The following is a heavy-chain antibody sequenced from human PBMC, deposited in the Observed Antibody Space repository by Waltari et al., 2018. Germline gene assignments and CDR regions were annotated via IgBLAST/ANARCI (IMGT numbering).Heavy chain of an antibody. CDR1: GFTFISYA. CDR3: ARAGSSDYYYYMDV. V-gene: IGHV3-30-3*01. D-gene: IGHD2-15*01. J-gene: IGHJ6*03. Sequence: QVQLVESGGGVVQPGRSLRLSCAASGFTFISYAIPWVRQAPGKGLEWVAVISYDGSNKYYADSVKGRFTISRDNSKNTLYLQMNSLRAEDTAVYYCARAGSSDYYYYMDVWGKGTTVTVSS. CDR2: ISYDGSNK.